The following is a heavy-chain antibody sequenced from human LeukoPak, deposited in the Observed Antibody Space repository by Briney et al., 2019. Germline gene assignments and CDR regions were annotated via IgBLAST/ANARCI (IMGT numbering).Heavy chain of an antibody. CDR3: ARSLPMYYYDSSGYYSELAFDI. J-gene: IGHJ3*02. V-gene: IGHV3-66*01. D-gene: IGHD3-22*01. CDR2: IYSGGST. CDR1: GFTVSSNY. Sequence: GGSLRLSCAASGFTVSSNYMSWVRQAPGKGLEWFSVIYSGGSTYYADSVKGRFTISRDNSKNTLYLQMNSLRAEDTAVYYCARSLPMYYYDSSGYYSELAFDIWGQGTMVTVSS.